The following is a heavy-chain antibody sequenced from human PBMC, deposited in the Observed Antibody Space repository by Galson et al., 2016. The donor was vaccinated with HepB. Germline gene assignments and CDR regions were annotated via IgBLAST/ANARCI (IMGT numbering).Heavy chain of an antibody. CDR2: ISTDGGNE. CDR1: GFTFSAYA. V-gene: IGHV3-30*03. Sequence: SLRLSCAASGFTFSAYAMHWVRQSPGKGLERVALISTDGGNEHYADSLKGRFTISRDNSKYILYLQMNSLRTEDTAVYFCARPFDDDGFDFGFWGQGTLVTVSS. J-gene: IGHJ4*02. D-gene: IGHD3-9*01. CDR3: ARPFDDDGFDFGF.